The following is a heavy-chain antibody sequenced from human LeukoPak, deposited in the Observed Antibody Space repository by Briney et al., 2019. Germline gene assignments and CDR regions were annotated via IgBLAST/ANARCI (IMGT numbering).Heavy chain of an antibody. CDR2: IIPIFGTA. D-gene: IGHD3-3*01. V-gene: IGHV1-69*05. J-gene: IGHJ6*02. CDR3: ARDRGPPVLGYDFWSGYPPYYYYGMDV. CDR1: GGTFSSYA. Sequence: ASVKVSCKASGGTFSSYAISWVRQAPGQRLEWMGGIIPIFGTANYAQKLQGRVTMTTDTSTSAAYMELRSLRPDDTAVYYCARDRGPPVLGYDFWSGYPPYYYYGMDVWGQGTTVTVSS.